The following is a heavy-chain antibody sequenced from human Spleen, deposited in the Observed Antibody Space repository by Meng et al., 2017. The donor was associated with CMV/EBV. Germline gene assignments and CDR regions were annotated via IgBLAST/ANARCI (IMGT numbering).Heavy chain of an antibody. J-gene: IGHJ4*02. CDR1: GFTFSSYA. V-gene: IGHV3-30-3*01. CDR3: ARGLGVVAATHYFDY. D-gene: IGHD2-15*01. CDR2: TSYDGSNK. Sequence: QVQLVESGGGVVQPGLSCRLFCAASGFTFSSYAMHWVRQAPGKGLEWVAVTSYDGSNKYYADSVKGRFTISRDNSKNTLYLQMNSLRAEDTAVYYCARGLGVVAATHYFDYWGQGTLVTVSS.